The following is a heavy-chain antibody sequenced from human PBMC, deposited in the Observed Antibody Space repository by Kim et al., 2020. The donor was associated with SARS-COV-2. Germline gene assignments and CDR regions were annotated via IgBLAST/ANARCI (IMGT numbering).Heavy chain of an antibody. J-gene: IGHJ4*02. V-gene: IGHV3-23*01. D-gene: IGHD3-22*01. Sequence: ADAVKGRFTISRDNSKTTLNMQMNSLRAEDTAAYYCAKLDYYDSSGYFDYWGQGTLVTVSS. CDR3: AKLDYYDSSGYFDY.